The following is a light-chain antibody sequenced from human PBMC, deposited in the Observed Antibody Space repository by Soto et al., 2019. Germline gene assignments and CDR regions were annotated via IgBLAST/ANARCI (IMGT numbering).Light chain of an antibody. J-gene: IGKJ1*01. Sequence: DIVMTQSPDSLAVSLGERATINCTSSQNVLYSSNKNYLAWFQQKPGQPPKLLIYWASTRESGVPGRFSGSGSGTDFTLTISSLQAEDVAVYYCQQYYSTPWTFGQGTKVEIK. CDR3: QQYYSTPWT. V-gene: IGKV4-1*01. CDR2: WAS. CDR1: QNVLYSSNKNY.